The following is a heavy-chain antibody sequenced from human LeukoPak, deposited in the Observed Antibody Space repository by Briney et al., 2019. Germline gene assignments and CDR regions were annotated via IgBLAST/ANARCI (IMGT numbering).Heavy chain of an antibody. J-gene: IGHJ4*02. V-gene: IGHV1-2*02. Sequence: GASVKVSCKASGYTFTGYYMHWVRQAPGQGLEWMGWINPNSGGTNYAQKFQGRVTMTRDTSISTAYMELSRLRSDDTAVYYCAGGGVLRYFDWLLYISTAFDYWGQGTLVTVSS. CDR3: AGGGVLRYFDWLLYISTAFDY. CDR1: GYTFTGYY. D-gene: IGHD3-9*01. CDR2: INPNSGGT.